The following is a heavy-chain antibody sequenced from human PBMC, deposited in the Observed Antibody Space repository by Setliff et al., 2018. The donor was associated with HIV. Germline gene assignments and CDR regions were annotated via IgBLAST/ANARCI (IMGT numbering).Heavy chain of an antibody. CDR1: GGSFNDYY. J-gene: IGHJ4*02. D-gene: IGHD3-10*01. CDR2: IDHSGST. Sequence: SETLSLPCAVYGGSFNDYYWTWIRQPPGKGLEWIGEIDHSGSTKYHASLKSRVTISIDTSKNQISLKLSSVTAADTAVYYCASGLNYYGSGSYLPLGYWGQGTLVTV. CDR3: ASGLNYYGSGSYLPLGY. V-gene: IGHV4-34*01.